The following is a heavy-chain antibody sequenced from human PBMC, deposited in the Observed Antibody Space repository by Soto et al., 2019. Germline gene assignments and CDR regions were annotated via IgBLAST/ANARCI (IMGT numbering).Heavy chain of an antibody. J-gene: IGHJ4*02. V-gene: IGHV1-69*13. CDR1: GGTFSTYA. D-gene: IGHD6-19*01. Sequence: GASVKVSCKTSGGTFSTYAIYWVRQAHGQGLEWMGAIIPLFGTADYAQKFQGRVTITADESTSTASMELSSLRSEDTAVYYCARPKGSYSSGYYYFDYWGQGTLVTVSS. CDR2: IIPLFGTA. CDR3: ARPKGSYSSGYYYFDY.